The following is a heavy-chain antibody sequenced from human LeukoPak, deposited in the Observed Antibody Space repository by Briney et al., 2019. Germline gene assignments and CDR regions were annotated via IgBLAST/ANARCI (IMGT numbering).Heavy chain of an antibody. Sequence: ASVKVSCKASGYTFTGYYMHWVRQAPGQGLEWMGWINPNSGGTNYAQKFQGWVTMTRDTSISTAYMELSRLRSDDTAVYYCARGRRSSTSCYLPYYFDYWGQGTLVTVSS. CDR2: INPNSGGT. D-gene: IGHD2-2*01. V-gene: IGHV1-2*04. J-gene: IGHJ4*02. CDR3: ARGRRSSTSCYLPYYFDY. CDR1: GYTFTGYY.